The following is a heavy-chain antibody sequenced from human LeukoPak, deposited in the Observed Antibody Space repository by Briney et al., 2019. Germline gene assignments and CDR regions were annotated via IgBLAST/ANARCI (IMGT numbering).Heavy chain of an antibody. CDR1: GGSISSYY. J-gene: IGHJ4*02. CDR2: IYYSGST. D-gene: IGHD3-22*01. CDR3: ARSPDYDSSGYDY. Sequence: SETLSLTCTVSGGSISSYYWSWIRQPPGKGLEWIGYIYYSGSTNYNPSLKSRVTISVDTSKNQFSLKLSSVTAADTAVYYCARSPDYDSSGYDYWGQGTLVTVSS. V-gene: IGHV4-59*01.